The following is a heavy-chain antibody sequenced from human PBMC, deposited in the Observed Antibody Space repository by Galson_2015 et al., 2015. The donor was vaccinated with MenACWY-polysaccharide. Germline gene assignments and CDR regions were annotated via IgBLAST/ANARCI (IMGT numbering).Heavy chain of an antibody. CDR3: ARGFTTEYCTSTSCYQYWFDP. J-gene: IGHJ5*02. CDR1: GFTFGDYA. CDR2: IRSAAYGGTT. Sequence: SLRLSCAGSGFTFGDYALSWFRQAPGKGLEWVSFIRSAAYGGTTEHAASVKGGFTFSRDNSMDTLYLQMYSLRAEDTAVYYCARGFTTEYCTSTSCYQYWFDPWGQGTLVTVSS. D-gene: IGHD2-2*01. V-gene: IGHV3-49*03.